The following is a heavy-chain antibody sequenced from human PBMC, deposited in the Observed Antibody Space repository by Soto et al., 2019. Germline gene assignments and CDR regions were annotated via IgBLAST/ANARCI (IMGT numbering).Heavy chain of an antibody. Sequence: PGGALRPSCAAPGFTFNNFAMSWVSQAPRKGLEWVATISATGGSTYYADSVKGRFTISRDNSKNTLYLQMNSLRAEDTAVYYCAKDIPICGGGSCPFDYWGQGTLVTVSS. CDR3: AKDIPICGGGSCPFDY. V-gene: IGHV3-23*01. D-gene: IGHD2-15*01. J-gene: IGHJ4*02. CDR2: ISATGGST. CDR1: GFTFNNFA.